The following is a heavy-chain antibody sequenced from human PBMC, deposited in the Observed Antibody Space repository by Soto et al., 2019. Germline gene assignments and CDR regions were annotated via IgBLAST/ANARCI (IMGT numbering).Heavy chain of an antibody. V-gene: IGHV1-8*01. Sequence: QVQLVQSGAEVKKPGGSVKVSSKASGYTFTSYDINWVRQATGQGLEWMGWMNPNSGNTGYAQKFQGRVTMTRNTSISTAYMDLSSLRSEDTAVYYCARERSAAGTGWFDPWGQGTLVTVSS. CDR1: GYTFTSYD. D-gene: IGHD6-13*01. J-gene: IGHJ5*02. CDR2: MNPNSGNT. CDR3: ARERSAAGTGWFDP.